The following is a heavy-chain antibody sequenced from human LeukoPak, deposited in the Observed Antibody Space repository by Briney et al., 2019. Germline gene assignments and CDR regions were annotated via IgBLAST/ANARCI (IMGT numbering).Heavy chain of an antibody. J-gene: IGHJ4*02. Sequence: TGGSLRLSCAASGFTFTDAWMSWVRQAPGKGLEWVGHIKSKPDGGTTDYAAPVKGRFTISRDDSKSTLYLQMNSLKTEDTALYFCTTDEWAWGQGTLVSVSS. V-gene: IGHV3-15*01. D-gene: IGHD1-26*01. CDR1: GFTFTDAW. CDR2: IKSKPDGGTT. CDR3: TTDEWA.